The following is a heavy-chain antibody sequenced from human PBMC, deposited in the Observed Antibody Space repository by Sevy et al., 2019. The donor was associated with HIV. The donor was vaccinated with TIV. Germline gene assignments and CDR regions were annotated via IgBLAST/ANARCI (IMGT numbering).Heavy chain of an antibody. J-gene: IGHJ4*02. CDR1: GFTFDDYA. D-gene: IGHD3-22*01. V-gene: IGHV3-9*01. CDR2: ISWNSGSI. CDR3: AKDINDSSGFDY. Sequence: GGSLRLSCAASGFTFDDYAMHWGRQAPGKGLEWVSGISWNSGSIGYADSVKGRFTISRDNAKNSLYLQMNSLRAEDTALYYCAKDINDSSGFDYWGQGTLVTVSS.